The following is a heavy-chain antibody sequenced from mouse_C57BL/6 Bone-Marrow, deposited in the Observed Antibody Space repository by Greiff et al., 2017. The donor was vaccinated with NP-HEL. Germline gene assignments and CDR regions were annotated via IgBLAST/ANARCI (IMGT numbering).Heavy chain of an antibody. CDR2: ISNDGGST. CDR1: GFTFSDYY. V-gene: IGHV5-12*01. J-gene: IGHJ3*01. CDR3: ASLYDGYYVAPFAY. D-gene: IGHD2-3*01. Sequence: DVQLVESGGGLVQPGGSLKLSCAASGFTFSDYYMYWVRQTPAKRLEWVAYISNDGGSTYYPASVKGRFTITRDNAKNSLYLQMIRLKSEDTAIYYCASLYDGYYVAPFAYWGQGTLVTVSA.